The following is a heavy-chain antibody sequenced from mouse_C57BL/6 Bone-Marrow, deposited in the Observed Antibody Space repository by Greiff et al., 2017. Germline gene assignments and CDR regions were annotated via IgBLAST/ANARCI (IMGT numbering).Heavy chain of an antibody. CDR3: ARYDYDWYFDV. Sequence: QVQLKESGAEPAKPGASVKMSCKASGYTFTSYWMHWVKQRPGQGLEWIGYINPSTGYTEYNQKFKDKATLTADKSSSTAYMQLSSLTSEDSAVYYCARYDYDWYFDVWGAGTTVTVSS. J-gene: IGHJ1*01. D-gene: IGHD2-4*01. V-gene: IGHV1-7*01. CDR2: INPSTGYT. CDR1: GYTFTSYW.